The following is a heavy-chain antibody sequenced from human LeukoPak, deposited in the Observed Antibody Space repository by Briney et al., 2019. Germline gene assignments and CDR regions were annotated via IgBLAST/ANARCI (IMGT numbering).Heavy chain of an antibody. D-gene: IGHD3-10*01. CDR3: ARGRGWGTFDV. J-gene: IGHJ3*01. CDR2: IGTAGDT. CDR1: GFTFSSYD. Sequence: GGSLRLSCATSGFTFSSYDMHWVRQGTGKGLEWVSAIGTAGDTYYPGSVKGRFTTSRENAKNSLYLQMNSLRVGDTAVYYCARGRGWGTFDVWGQGTMVTVSS. V-gene: IGHV3-13*04.